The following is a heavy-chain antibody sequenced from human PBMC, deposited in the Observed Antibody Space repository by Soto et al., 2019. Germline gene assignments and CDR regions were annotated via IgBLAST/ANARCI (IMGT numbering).Heavy chain of an antibody. CDR3: ARGYCSSTSCGRGFDP. Sequence: QVQLVESGGGVVQPGRSLRLSCAASGFTFSSYGMHWVRQAPCKGLEWVAVIWYDGSNKYYADSVKGRFTISRDNSKNTLYLQMNSLRAEDTAVYYCARGYCSSTSCGRGFDPWGQGTLVTVSS. CDR1: GFTFSSYG. J-gene: IGHJ5*02. CDR2: IWYDGSNK. D-gene: IGHD2-2*01. V-gene: IGHV3-33*01.